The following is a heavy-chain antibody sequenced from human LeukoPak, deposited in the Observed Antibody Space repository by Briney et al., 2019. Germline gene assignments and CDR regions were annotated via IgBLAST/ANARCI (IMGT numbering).Heavy chain of an antibody. CDR1: GFTFSSYS. D-gene: IGHD3-10*01. J-gene: IGHJ4*02. V-gene: IGHV3-48*01. CDR2: ISGSSSTI. CDR3: ARGWRYYGSGPPVGY. Sequence: GGSLRLSCAASGFTFSSYSMNWVRQAPGKGLEWVSYISGSSSTIYYADSVKGRFTISRDNAKNSLYLQMNSLRAEDTAVYYCARGWRYYGSGPPVGYWGQGTLVTVSS.